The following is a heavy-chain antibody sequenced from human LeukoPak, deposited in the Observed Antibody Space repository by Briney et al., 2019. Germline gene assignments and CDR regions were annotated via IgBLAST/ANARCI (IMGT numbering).Heavy chain of an antibody. Sequence: ASVKVSCKASGYTFTGYYMHWVRQAPGQGLERMGWINPNSGGTNYAQKFQGRVTMTRDTSISTAYMELSRLRSDDTAVYYCAKDFWSGFIHWFDPWGQGTLVTVSS. V-gene: IGHV1-2*02. D-gene: IGHD3-3*01. J-gene: IGHJ5*02. CDR2: INPNSGGT. CDR3: AKDFWSGFIHWFDP. CDR1: GYTFTGYY.